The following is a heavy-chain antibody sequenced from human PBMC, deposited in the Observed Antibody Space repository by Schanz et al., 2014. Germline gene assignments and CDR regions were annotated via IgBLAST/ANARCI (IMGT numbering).Heavy chain of an antibody. CDR3: ASPPISVAGRLADY. V-gene: IGHV3-66*01. CDR1: GFTVSANY. Sequence: EVQVVESGGGLVQPGGSLRLSCAVSGFTVSANYMIWVRQPPGKGLEWVSLIDYAGSTNYADSVKGRMTVARDTSKNALFLQMNSRRAEDTADYSCASPPISVAGRLADYWGQGTLVTVSS. J-gene: IGHJ4*02. D-gene: IGHD6-19*01. CDR2: IDYAGST.